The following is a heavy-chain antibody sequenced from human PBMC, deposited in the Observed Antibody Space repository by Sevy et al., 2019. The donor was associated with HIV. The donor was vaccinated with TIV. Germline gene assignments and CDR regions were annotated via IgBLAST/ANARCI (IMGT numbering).Heavy chain of an antibody. D-gene: IGHD3-3*01. CDR1: GFTFSSYA. V-gene: IGHV3-23*01. Sequence: GGSLRLYCAASGFTFSSYAMSWVRQAPGKGLEWVSAISGSGGSTYYADSVKGRFTISRDNSKNTLYLQMNSRRAEDTAVYYCAKSRLSDFWSGIDAFDIWGQGTMVTVSS. J-gene: IGHJ3*02. CDR2: ISGSGGST. CDR3: AKSRLSDFWSGIDAFDI.